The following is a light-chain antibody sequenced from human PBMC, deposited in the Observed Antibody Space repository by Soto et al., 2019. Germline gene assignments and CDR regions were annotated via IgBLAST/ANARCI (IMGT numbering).Light chain of an antibody. Sequence: DIQMTQSPSSLSASVGDRVTITCRASQGISYYLAWYQQRPGKVPKLLIYAASTLQSGVPSRFSGSGSGTDFTLTISSLQPEDVATYYCQEYKRAPGLTVGGGTKVEIK. CDR1: QGISYY. CDR2: AAS. V-gene: IGKV1-27*01. J-gene: IGKJ4*01. CDR3: QEYKRAPGLT.